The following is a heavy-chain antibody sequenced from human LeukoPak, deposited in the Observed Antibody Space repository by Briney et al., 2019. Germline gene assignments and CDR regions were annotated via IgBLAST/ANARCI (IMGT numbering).Heavy chain of an antibody. CDR1: GGSISSSSYY. D-gene: IGHD3-10*01. CDR3: ARNLWFGESSDAFYI. Sequence: PSETLSLTCTVSGGSISSSSYYWGWIRQPPGKGLEWIGYIYYSGSTNYNPSLKSRVTISVDTSKNQFSLKLSSVTAADTAVYYCARNLWFGESSDAFYIWGQGTMVTVSS. CDR2: IYYSGST. J-gene: IGHJ3*02. V-gene: IGHV4-61*05.